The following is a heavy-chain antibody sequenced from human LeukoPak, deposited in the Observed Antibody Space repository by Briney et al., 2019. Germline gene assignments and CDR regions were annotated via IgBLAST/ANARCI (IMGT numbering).Heavy chain of an antibody. D-gene: IGHD6-19*01. CDR1: GGSFSGYY. CDR3: ARGPSVAGWDY. J-gene: IGHJ4*02. CDR2: INHSGST. V-gene: IGHV4-34*01. Sequence: PSETLSLTCAVYGGSFSGYYWSWIRQPPGKGLEWIGEINHSGSTNYNPSLKSRVTISVDTSKNQFSLKLSSVTAADTAVYYCARGPSVAGWDYWGQGTLVTVSS.